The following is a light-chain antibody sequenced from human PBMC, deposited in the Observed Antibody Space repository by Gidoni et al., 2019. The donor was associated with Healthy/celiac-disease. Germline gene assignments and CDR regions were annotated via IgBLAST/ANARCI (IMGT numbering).Light chain of an antibody. CDR3: QQRSNWPRIT. V-gene: IGKV3-11*01. J-gene: IGKJ4*01. CDR1: QSVSRY. CDR2: DAS. Sequence: EIVLTPSPATLSLSPGERATLSCRASQSVSRYLAWYQQKPGQAPRLLIYDASNRATGIPARFSGSGSGTDFTLTISSLEPEDFAVYYCQQRSNWPRITFGGGTKVEIK.